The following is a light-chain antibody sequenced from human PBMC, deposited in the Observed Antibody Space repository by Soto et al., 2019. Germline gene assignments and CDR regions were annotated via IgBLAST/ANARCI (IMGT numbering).Light chain of an antibody. CDR2: GAS. V-gene: IGKV3-20*01. J-gene: IGKJ5*01. CDR1: QSVSKSY. CDR3: QQYGSSPPIT. Sequence: EIVLTQSPGTLSLSPGERATLSCRASQSVSKSYLAWYQQKPGQAPRLLIYGASSRATGIPDRFSGSGSGTDSTLTISRLKPEDFAVYYCQQYGSSPPITFGQGTRLEIK.